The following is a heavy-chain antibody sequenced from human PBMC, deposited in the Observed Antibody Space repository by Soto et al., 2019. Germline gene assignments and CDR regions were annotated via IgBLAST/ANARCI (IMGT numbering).Heavy chain of an antibody. D-gene: IGHD4-17*01. CDR2: IYYSGST. CDR3: ARLGYGGNWYFDL. Sequence: SETLSLTCTVSGGSISSYYWSWIRQPPGKGLEWIGYIYYSGSTNYNPSLKSRVTISVDTSKNQFSLKLSSVTAADTAVYYCARLGYGGNWYFDLWGRGTLVTVSS. CDR1: GGSISSYY. J-gene: IGHJ2*01. V-gene: IGHV4-59*08.